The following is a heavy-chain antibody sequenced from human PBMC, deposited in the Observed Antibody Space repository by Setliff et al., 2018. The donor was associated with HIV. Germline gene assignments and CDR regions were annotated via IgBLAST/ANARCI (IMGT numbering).Heavy chain of an antibody. V-gene: IGHV3-30*02. CDR1: GFIFSSYA. J-gene: IGHJ6*03. CDR2: VRYDESNK. CDR3: ARISVASRYNSDMDV. Sequence: HPGGSLRLSCAASGFIFSSYAMHWVRQAPGKGLEWVACVRYDESNKYYADSVKGRFTISRDTSKNTLFLQINSLRPEDTAVYYCARISVASRYNSDMDVWGKGTTVTVSS. D-gene: IGHD5-12*01.